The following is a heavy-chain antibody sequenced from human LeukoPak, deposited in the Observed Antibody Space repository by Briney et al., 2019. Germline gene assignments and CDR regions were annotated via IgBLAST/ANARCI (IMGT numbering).Heavy chain of an antibody. CDR1: GFTFNSYS. CDR2: ISSSSSYI. CDR3: AKRRAYYYGSGSYNY. Sequence: GGSLRLSCAASGFTFNSYSMNWVRQAPGKGLEWVSSISSSSSYIYYADSVKGRFTISRDNSKNTLYLQMNSLRAEDTAVYYCAKRRAYYYGSGSYNYWGQGTLVTVSS. V-gene: IGHV3-21*04. D-gene: IGHD3-10*01. J-gene: IGHJ4*02.